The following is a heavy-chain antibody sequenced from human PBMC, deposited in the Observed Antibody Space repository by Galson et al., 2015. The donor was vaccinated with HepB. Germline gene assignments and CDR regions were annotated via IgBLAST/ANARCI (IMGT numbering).Heavy chain of an antibody. Sequence: SLRLSCAASGFTFSSYAMHWVRQAPGKGLEWVAVISYDGSNKYYADSVKGRFTISRDNSKNTLYLQMNSLRAEDTAVYYCARSLFSGYYLHAAPTDYWGQGTLVTVSS. J-gene: IGHJ4*02. CDR3: ARSLFSGYYLHAAPTDY. D-gene: IGHD3-22*01. CDR1: GFTFSSYA. CDR2: ISYDGSNK. V-gene: IGHV3-30-3*01.